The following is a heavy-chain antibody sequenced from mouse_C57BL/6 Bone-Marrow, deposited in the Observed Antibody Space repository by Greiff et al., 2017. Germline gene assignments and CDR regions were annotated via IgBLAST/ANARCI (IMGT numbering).Heavy chain of an antibody. V-gene: IGHV5-6*01. CDR3: ARHERGLRRYFDV. D-gene: IGHD2-2*01. Sequence: EVMLVESGGDLVKPGGSLKLSCAASGFTFSSYGMSWVRQTPDKRLEWVATISSGGSYTYYPDSVKGRFTISRDNAKNTLYLQMSSLKSEDTAMYYCARHERGLRRYFDVWGTGTTVTVSS. CDR2: ISSGGSYT. J-gene: IGHJ1*03. CDR1: GFTFSSYG.